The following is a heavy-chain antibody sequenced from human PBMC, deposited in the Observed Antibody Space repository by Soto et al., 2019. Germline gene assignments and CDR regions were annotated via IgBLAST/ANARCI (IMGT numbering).Heavy chain of an antibody. Sequence: QVQLVQSGAEVKKPGSSVKVSCKASGGTFSSYAISWVRQAPGQGLEWMGGIIPIFGTANYAQKFQGRVTITADESTSTAYMELSSLRSEDTAVYYCAKDRWIQLWLYYYYGMDVWGQGTTVTVSS. J-gene: IGHJ6*02. CDR3: AKDRWIQLWLYYYYGMDV. CDR1: GGTFSSYA. V-gene: IGHV1-69*01. CDR2: IIPIFGTA. D-gene: IGHD5-18*01.